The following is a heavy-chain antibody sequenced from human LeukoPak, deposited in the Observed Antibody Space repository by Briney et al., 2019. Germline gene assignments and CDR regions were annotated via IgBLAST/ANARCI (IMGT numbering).Heavy chain of an antibody. CDR1: GVSVSSSDYY. CDR3: ARRFYGSGKYYFDY. J-gene: IGHJ4*02. V-gene: IGHV4-61*08. CDR2: IYYSGST. Sequence: PSETLSLTCTVSGVSVSSSDYYWSWIRQPPGKGLEWIGYIYYSGSTTYNPSLKSRVTISVDTSKNQFSLKLSSVTAADTAVYYCARRFYGSGKYYFDYWGQGTLVTVSS. D-gene: IGHD3-10*01.